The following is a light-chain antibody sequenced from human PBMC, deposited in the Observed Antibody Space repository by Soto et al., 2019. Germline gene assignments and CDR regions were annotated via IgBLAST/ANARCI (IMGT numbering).Light chain of an antibody. CDR2: DVS. Sequence: QSVLTQPRSVSGSPGQSVTISCTGTSSDVGGYNYVSWYQQHPGKAPKLMIYDVSKRPSGVPDRFSGSKSGNTASLTISGLQAEDEAYYYCCSYAGSYTPLYVFGTGTKVTVL. J-gene: IGLJ1*01. CDR1: SSDVGGYNY. V-gene: IGLV2-11*01. CDR3: CSYAGSYTPLYV.